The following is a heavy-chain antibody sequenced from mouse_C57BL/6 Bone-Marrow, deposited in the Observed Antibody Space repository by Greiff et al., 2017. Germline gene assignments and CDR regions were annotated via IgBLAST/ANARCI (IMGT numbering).Heavy chain of an antibody. CDR1: GYTFTSYC. J-gene: IGHJ1*03. D-gene: IGHD1-1*01. CDR2: IYPGSGST. V-gene: IGHV1-55*01. Sequence: QVQLQQPGAELVKPGASVKMSCKASGYTFTSYCINWVKQRPGQGLAWIGDIYPGSGSTNYTEKFKGKATLTVDTSSRTGYMQLSSLTSEDSAVYYCARKSSCVDWYFDVWGTGTTVTVSS. CDR3: ARKSSCVDWYFDV.